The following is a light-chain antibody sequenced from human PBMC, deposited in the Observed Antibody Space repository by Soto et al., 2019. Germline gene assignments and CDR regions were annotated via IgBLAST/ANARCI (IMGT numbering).Light chain of an antibody. V-gene: IGKV1-39*01. CDR3: QQSYRTLG. Sequence: DIQMTQSPSSLSASVGDRVTITCRASQSISSYLNWYQQKPGKAPKLLIYAASSLQSGVPSRFSGSGSGTDFTLTISRLQTEDFATFFCQQSYRTLGFGPGTKVDIK. CDR2: AAS. CDR1: QSISSY. J-gene: IGKJ3*01.